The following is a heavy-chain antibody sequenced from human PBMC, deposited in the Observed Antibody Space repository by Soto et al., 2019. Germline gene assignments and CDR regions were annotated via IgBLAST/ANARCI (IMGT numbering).Heavy chain of an antibody. Sequence: GGSLRLSCAASGFTFSSYAMHWVRQAPGKGLEWVAVISYDGSNKYYADSVKGRFTISRDNSKNTLYLQMNSLRAEDTAVYYCARGGFVITFGGVIVYWGQGTLVTVSS. D-gene: IGHD3-16*02. CDR1: GFTFSSYA. V-gene: IGHV3-30-3*01. CDR2: ISYDGSNK. J-gene: IGHJ4*02. CDR3: ARGGFVITFGGVIVY.